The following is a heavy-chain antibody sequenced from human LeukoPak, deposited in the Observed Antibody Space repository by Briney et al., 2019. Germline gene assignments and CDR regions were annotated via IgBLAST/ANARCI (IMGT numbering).Heavy chain of an antibody. CDR1: GDSISSNYC. V-gene: IGHV4-39*01. CDR2: IWYSGGT. CDR3: ARRYCSGGVCFFFDS. Sequence: SETLSLTCNVSGDSISSNYCWDWIRQPPGKGLEWIATIWYSGGTYYNPSLESRVIISVDTSKTQFSLRLTSVTATDTAIYYCARRYCSGGVCFFFDSWGQGTLVTVSS. J-gene: IGHJ4*02. D-gene: IGHD2-15*01.